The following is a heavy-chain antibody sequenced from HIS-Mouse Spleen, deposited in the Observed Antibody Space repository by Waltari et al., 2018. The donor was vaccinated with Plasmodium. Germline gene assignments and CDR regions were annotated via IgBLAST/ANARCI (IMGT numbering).Heavy chain of an antibody. CDR3: AKDRRSSSWYVDY. V-gene: IGHV3-30*18. J-gene: IGHJ4*02. CDR1: GFTFSSSG. Sequence: QVQLVESGGGVVQPGRSRRLSCAASGFTFSSSGMHWVRQAPGKGLEWVAVISYDGSNKYYADSVKGRFTISRDNSKNTLYLQMNSLRAEDTAVYYCAKDRRSSSWYVDYWGQGTLVTVSS. D-gene: IGHD6-13*01. CDR2: ISYDGSNK.